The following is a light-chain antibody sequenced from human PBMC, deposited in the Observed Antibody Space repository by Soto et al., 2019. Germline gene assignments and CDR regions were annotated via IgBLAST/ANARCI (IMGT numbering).Light chain of an antibody. J-gene: IGKJ1*01. CDR1: QSVSRY. Sequence: EIVMTQSPATLSVSPGERATLSCRASQSVSRYLAWYQQKPGQAPRLPIYGASSRATGIPDRFSGSGSGTDFTLTISRLEPEDFAVYYCQQYGSSPWTFGQGTKVDIK. CDR3: QQYGSSPWT. V-gene: IGKV3-20*01. CDR2: GAS.